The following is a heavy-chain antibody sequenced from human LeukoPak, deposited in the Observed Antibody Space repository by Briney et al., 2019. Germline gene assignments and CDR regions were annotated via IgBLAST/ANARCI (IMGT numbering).Heavy chain of an antibody. Sequence: ASVTVSCKASGYTFTGYYMHWVRQAPGQGLEWMGWINPNSGGTNYAQKFQGRVTMTRDTSISTAYMELSRLRSDDTAVYYCARPHNLYYYDSSGPYDYWGQGTLVTVSS. D-gene: IGHD3-22*01. J-gene: IGHJ4*02. CDR2: INPNSGGT. V-gene: IGHV1-2*02. CDR3: ARPHNLYYYDSSGPYDY. CDR1: GYTFTGYY.